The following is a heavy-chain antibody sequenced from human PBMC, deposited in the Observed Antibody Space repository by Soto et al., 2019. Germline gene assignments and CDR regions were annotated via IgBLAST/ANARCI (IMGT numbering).Heavy chain of an antibody. J-gene: IGHJ6*02. D-gene: IGHD3-10*01. V-gene: IGHV4-4*07. CDR1: GGSISSYY. Sequence: ASETLSLTCTVFGGSISSYYWSWIRQPAGKGLEWIGRIYTSGSTNYNPSLKSRVTMSVDTSKNQFSLKLSSVTAADTAVYYCARGRRFGELSLLGYYYYGMDVWGQGTTVTVSS. CDR3: ARGRRFGELSLLGYYYYGMDV. CDR2: IYTSGST.